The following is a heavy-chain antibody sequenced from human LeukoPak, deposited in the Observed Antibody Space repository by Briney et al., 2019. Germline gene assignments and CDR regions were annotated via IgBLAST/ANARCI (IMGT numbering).Heavy chain of an antibody. CDR3: ARMDSIHSSSSADY. CDR2: MNPNSGNT. D-gene: IGHD6-6*01. J-gene: IGHJ4*02. Sequence: ASVKVSCKASGYTFTSYDINWVRQATGQGLEWMGWMNPNSGNTGYAQKFQGRVTMTRDTSISTAYMELSSLRSEDTAVYYCARMDSIHSSSSADYWGQGTLVTVSS. V-gene: IGHV1-8*01. CDR1: GYTFTSYD.